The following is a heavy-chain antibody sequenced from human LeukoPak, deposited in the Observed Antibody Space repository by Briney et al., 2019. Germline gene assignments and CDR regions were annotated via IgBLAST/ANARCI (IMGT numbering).Heavy chain of an antibody. J-gene: IGHJ6*02. CDR3: ASHHYYDSSGYSNYYGMDV. Sequence: GESLKISCKGSGYSFTSYWISWVRQMPGKGLEWMGRIDPSDSYTNYSPSFQGHVTISADKSISTAYLQWSSLKASDTAMYYCASHHYYDSSGYSNYYGMDVWGQGTTVTVSS. CDR2: IDPSDSYT. V-gene: IGHV5-10-1*01. CDR1: GYSFTSYW. D-gene: IGHD3-22*01.